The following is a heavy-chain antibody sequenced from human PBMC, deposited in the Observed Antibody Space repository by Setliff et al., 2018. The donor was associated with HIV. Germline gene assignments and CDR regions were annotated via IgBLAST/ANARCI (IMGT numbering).Heavy chain of an antibody. V-gene: IGHV3-23*01. CDR1: GFTFSTYA. J-gene: IGHJ3*01. Sequence: PGGSLRLSCVASGFTFSTYAINWVRLPPGKGLEWVSSISGSGFAYYADSVKGRFIISGDNSKNTLFLQMDSLRAEDAALYYCAKQRYYDGNDGFDVWGQGTMVTVSS. D-gene: IGHD3-3*01. CDR3: AKQRYYDGNDGFDV. CDR2: ISGSGFA.